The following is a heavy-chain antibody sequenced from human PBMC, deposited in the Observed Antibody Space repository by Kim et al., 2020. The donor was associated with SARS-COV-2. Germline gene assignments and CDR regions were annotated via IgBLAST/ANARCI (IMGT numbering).Heavy chain of an antibody. D-gene: IGHD2-15*01. Sequence: GGSLRLSCAASGFTFSHFWMTWVRQAPGKGLEWVANIKEDGSERYYLDSVKGRFTISRDNAKNSLFLQMNSLRAEDTAVYYCARVLAVAANYFDYWAQGT. CDR1: GFTFSHFW. J-gene: IGHJ4*02. V-gene: IGHV3-7*03. CDR2: IKEDGSER. CDR3: ARVLAVAANYFDY.